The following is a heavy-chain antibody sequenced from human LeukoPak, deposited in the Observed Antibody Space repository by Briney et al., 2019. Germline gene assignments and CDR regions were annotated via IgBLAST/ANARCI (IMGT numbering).Heavy chain of an antibody. CDR3: ARGVWFDP. Sequence: GSLRLSCEASGFTFSAYAMTWIRQPPGKGLEWIGAINHSGSTDSNPSLKSRVTISVDTSKNQFSLKLNSVTAADTAVYYCARGVWFDPWGQGILVTVSS. J-gene: IGHJ5*02. CDR2: INHSGST. CDR1: GFTFSAYA. V-gene: IGHV4-34*01.